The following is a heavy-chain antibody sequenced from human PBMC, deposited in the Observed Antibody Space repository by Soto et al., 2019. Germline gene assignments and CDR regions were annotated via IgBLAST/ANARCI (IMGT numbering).Heavy chain of an antibody. D-gene: IGHD2-15*01. Sequence: PSETLSLTCAVSGYSISSGYYWGWIRQPPGKGLEWIGSIYHSGSTYYNPSLKSRVTISVDTSKNQFSLKLRSVTAEDTAVYYCARGDVVVVAATPPFDYWGQGTLGTVSS. CDR2: IYHSGST. CDR1: GYSISSGYY. J-gene: IGHJ4*02. V-gene: IGHV4-38-2*01. CDR3: ARGDVVVVAATPPFDY.